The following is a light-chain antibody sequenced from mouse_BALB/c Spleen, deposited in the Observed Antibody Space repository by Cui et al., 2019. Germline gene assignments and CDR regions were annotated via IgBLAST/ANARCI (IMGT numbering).Light chain of an antibody. CDR2: LTS. Sequence: QIVLTQSPALMSASPWENVTMSYSASSSVSYVDWYQQKPRSSPKPWIYLTSNLASGVAARFSGSGSGTSYSLTISSMEAEDAATYYCQQRSSNPPTFGGGTKLEIK. J-gene: IGKJ2*01. CDR1: SSVSY. CDR3: QQRSSNPPT. V-gene: IGKV4-68*01.